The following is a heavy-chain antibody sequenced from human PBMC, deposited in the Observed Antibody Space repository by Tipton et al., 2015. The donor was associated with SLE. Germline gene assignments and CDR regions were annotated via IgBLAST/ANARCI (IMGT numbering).Heavy chain of an antibody. CDR3: ARARYYYDSSGYPDAFDI. J-gene: IGHJ3*02. CDR1: GGSISSSSYY. D-gene: IGHD3-22*01. Sequence: TLSLTCTVSGGSISSSSYYWGWIRQPPGKGLEWIGSIYYSGSTYYNPSLKSRVTISVDTSKNQFSLKLSSVTAADTAVYYCARARYYYDSSGYPDAFDIWGQGTMVTVSS. CDR2: IYYSGST. V-gene: IGHV4-39*07.